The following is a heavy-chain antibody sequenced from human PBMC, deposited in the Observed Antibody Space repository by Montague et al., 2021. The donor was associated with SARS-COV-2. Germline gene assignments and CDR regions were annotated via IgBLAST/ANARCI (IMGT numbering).Heavy chain of an antibody. CDR3: ARDSRTEFDWLFPDSGSYYYYMNV. J-gene: IGHJ6*03. V-gene: IGHV4-59*01. CDR2: IYYSGST. Sequence: SETLSLTCTVSGGSISSSYWSWIRQPPGKGLEWIGYIYYSGSTNYNPSLKSRVTISLDTSKNQFSLTLSSVTAADTAVYYCARDSRTEFDWLFPDSGSYYYYMNVWGKGTRVTVS. CDR1: GGSISSSY. D-gene: IGHD3-9*01.